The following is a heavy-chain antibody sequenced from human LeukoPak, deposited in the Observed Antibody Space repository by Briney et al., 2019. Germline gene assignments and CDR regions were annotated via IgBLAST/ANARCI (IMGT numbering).Heavy chain of an antibody. D-gene: IGHD4-17*01. CDR3: AKTTVTSEDYYYYYMDV. J-gene: IGHJ6*03. CDR2: IITYNGNT. Sequence: ASVTVSFKASGFTFTSYGISWVRQAPGQGLEWMGLIITYNGNTKYAQNLQGRVTMTTDTSTNIAYMEVRSLRSDDTAVYYCAKTTVTSEDYYYYYMDVWGKGTTVTVSS. CDR1: GFTFTSYG. V-gene: IGHV1-18*01.